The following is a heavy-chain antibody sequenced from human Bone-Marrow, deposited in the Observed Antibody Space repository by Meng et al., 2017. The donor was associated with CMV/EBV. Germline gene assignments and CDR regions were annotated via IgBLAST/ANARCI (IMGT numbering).Heavy chain of an antibody. CDR3: ARAGAGGYAFDI. CDR1: GYTLTGYY. D-gene: IGHD1-26*01. J-gene: IGHJ3*02. V-gene: IGHV1-8*02. Sequence: ASVKVSCKASGYTLTGYYMHWVRQATGQGLEWMGWMNPNSGNTGYAQKFQGRVTMTRNTSISTAYMELSSLRSEDTAVYYCARAGAGGYAFDIWGQGTMVTVSS. CDR2: MNPNSGNT.